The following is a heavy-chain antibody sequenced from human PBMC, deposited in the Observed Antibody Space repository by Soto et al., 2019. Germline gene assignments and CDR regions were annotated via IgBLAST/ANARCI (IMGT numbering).Heavy chain of an antibody. Sequence: GGSLRLSCAASGFTFSSYAMSWVRQAPGKGLEWVSAISGSGGSTYYADSVKGRFTISRDNSKNTLYLQMNSLRAEDTAVYYCAKNDPYYYDSSGYYYVQAPYYYGMDVWGQGTTVTVSS. CDR2: ISGSGGST. V-gene: IGHV3-23*01. CDR1: GFTFSSYA. CDR3: AKNDPYYYDSSGYYYVQAPYYYGMDV. J-gene: IGHJ6*02. D-gene: IGHD3-22*01.